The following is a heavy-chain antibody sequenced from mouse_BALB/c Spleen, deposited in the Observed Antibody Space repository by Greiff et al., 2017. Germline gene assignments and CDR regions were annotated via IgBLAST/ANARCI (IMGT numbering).Heavy chain of an antibody. CDR1: GYTFTSYW. J-gene: IGHJ2*01. V-gene: IGHV1-87*01. D-gene: IGHD1-1*01. CDR3: ATTVVAPYYFDD. Sequence: VQLQQSGAELARPGASVKLSCKASGYTFTSYWMQWVKQRPGQGLEWIGAIYPGDGATRYTQKFKGKATLTADKSSSTAYMQLSSLASEDSAVYYCATTVVAPYYFDDWGQGTTLTVSS. CDR2: IYPGDGAT.